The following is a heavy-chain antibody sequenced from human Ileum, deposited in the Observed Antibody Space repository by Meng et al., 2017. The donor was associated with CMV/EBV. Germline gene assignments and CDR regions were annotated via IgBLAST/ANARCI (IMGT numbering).Heavy chain of an antibody. Sequence: GSLRLSCAVYGGSLSVYYWSWIRQSPGKGLEWIGEINESGGTKYNPSLKSRVTLSVDTSKNHFSLNLRSVTAADTDIYYCAKWGTLNAFDSWGQGTMVTVSS. D-gene: IGHD3-16*01. CDR2: INESGGT. CDR1: GGSLSVYY. V-gene: IGHV4-34*01. CDR3: AKWGTLNAFDS. J-gene: IGHJ3*02.